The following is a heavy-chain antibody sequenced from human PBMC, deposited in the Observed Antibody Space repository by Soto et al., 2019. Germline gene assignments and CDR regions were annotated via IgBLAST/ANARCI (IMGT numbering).Heavy chain of an antibody. Sequence: QVQLVESGGGVVQPGRSLRLSCAASGFTFSSYAMHWVRQAPGKGLEWVAVISYDGSNKYYADSVKGRFTISRDNSKNPRYLQMNSLRAEDTAVYYCARSPPLVRLLLPRLSGLWDYWGQGTLVTVSS. CDR3: ARSPPLVRLLLPRLSGLWDY. CDR2: ISYDGSNK. D-gene: IGHD3-22*01. CDR1: GFTFSSYA. J-gene: IGHJ4*02. V-gene: IGHV3-30-3*01.